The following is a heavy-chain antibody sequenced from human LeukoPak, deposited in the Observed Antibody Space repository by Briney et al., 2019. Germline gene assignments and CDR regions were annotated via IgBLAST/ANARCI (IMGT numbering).Heavy chain of an antibody. Sequence: PSETLSLTCTVSGGSISSYYWSWIRQPPGKGLEWIGYIYYSGSTNYNPSLKSRVTISVDTSKNQFSLKLSSVTAADTAVYYCARQKPRDAYMYYFDYWGQGTLVTVSS. CDR1: GGSISSYY. CDR2: IYYSGST. J-gene: IGHJ4*02. V-gene: IGHV4-59*01. D-gene: IGHD5-24*01. CDR3: ARQKPRDAYMYYFDY.